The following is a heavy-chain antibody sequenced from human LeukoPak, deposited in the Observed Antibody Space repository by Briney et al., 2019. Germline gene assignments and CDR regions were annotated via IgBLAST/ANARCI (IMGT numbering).Heavy chain of an antibody. CDR1: GFTFSDYY. CDR3: ARGDYSNRYPNYYMDV. V-gene: IGHV3-11*04. CDR2: ISNSGSYI. J-gene: IGHJ6*03. D-gene: IGHD4-11*01. Sequence: PGGSLRLSCAGSGFTFSDYYMTWIRQAPGKGPEWVSYISNSGSYIFYAASVRGRFTISRDNTANSLYLQMNSLTAGDTALYYCARGDYSNRYPNYYMDVWGKGTAVTVSS.